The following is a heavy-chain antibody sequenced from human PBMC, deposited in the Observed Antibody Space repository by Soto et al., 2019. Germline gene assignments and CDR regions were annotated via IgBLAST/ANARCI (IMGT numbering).Heavy chain of an antibody. D-gene: IGHD2-15*01. Sequence: GGSLRLSCAASGFTFSYAWMSWVRQAPGKGLDWVGRIKSKSDGGTTEYAAPVRGRFTISRDDSKNTLYLQMNSLKTEDTAVYYCTTDLWRIAVVVGSTGYFNPWGQGTPVTVSS. CDR2: IKSKSDGGTT. CDR3: TTDLWRIAVVVGSTGYFNP. J-gene: IGHJ5*02. CDR1: GFTFSYAW. V-gene: IGHV3-15*01.